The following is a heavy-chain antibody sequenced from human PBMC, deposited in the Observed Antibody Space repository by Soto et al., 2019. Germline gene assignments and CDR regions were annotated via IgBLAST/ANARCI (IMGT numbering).Heavy chain of an antibody. CDR2: IYHSGIT. J-gene: IGHJ4*02. Sequence: QLQLQESGSGLVKPSQTLSLTCAVSGGSISIGGYSWSWIRQPPGKGLEWIGYIYHSGITYYTPSLKSGVTRSVDRSKNQYSLKLSYVTAADKAVYYCARAPPFYWGQGPLVNASS. CDR3: ARAPPFY. CDR1: GGSISIGGYS. V-gene: IGHV4-30-2*01.